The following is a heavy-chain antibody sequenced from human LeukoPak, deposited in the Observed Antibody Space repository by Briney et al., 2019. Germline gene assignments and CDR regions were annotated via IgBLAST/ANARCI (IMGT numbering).Heavy chain of an antibody. Sequence: PGGSLRLSCAASGFTFSSYGMHWIRQAPGKGLEWIGSSYYSGSTYYNPSLKSRVTISVDTSKNQFSLKLSSVTAADTAVYYCARQAGYYGSAPDYWGQGTLVTVSS. J-gene: IGHJ4*02. CDR3: ARQAGYYGSAPDY. D-gene: IGHD3-10*01. CDR1: GFTFSSYG. CDR2: SYYSGST. V-gene: IGHV4-39*07.